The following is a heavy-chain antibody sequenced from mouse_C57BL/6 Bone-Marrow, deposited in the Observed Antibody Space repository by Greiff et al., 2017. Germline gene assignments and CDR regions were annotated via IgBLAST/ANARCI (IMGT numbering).Heavy chain of an antibody. D-gene: IGHD2-4*01. V-gene: IGHV1-55*01. CDR3: ARGGLRREYYCDY. J-gene: IGHJ2*01. Sequence: QVQLQQPGAELVKPGASVKMSCKASGYTFTSYWITWVKQRPGQGLEWIGDIYPGSGSTNYNEKFKSKATLTVDTSSSTAYMQLSSLTSEASAVSYGARGGLRREYYCDYWGQGTTLTVSS. CDR2: IYPGSGST. CDR1: GYTFTSYW.